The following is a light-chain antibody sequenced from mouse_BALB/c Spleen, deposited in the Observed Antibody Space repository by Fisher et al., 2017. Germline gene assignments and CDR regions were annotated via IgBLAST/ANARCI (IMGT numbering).Light chain of an antibody. V-gene: IGKV4-79*01. CDR2: SIS. CDR1: SSVSSSY. CDR3: QQWSSNPPT. Sequence: IVITQSPAIMSASPGEKVTMTCSASSSVSSSYLYWYQQKPGSSPKLWIYSISNLASGVPARFSGSGSGTSYSLTISSMEGEDAATYYCQQWSSNPPTFGGGTKLEIK. J-gene: IGKJ1*01.